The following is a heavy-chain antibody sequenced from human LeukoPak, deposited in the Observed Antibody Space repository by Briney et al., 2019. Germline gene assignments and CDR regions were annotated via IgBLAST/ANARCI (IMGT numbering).Heavy chain of an antibody. V-gene: IGHV1-18*01. D-gene: IGHD1-1*01. CDR1: GYTFTHYV. Sequence: ASVKVSCKTSGYTFTHYVISWVRQAPGQGLEWMGRISPYNGNTKYAQKLQGRVTMTTDTSTSTAYMELRSLRSDDTAVYYCAKNGRGVLSGYYFDYWGQGTLVTVSS. CDR2: ISPYNGNT. J-gene: IGHJ4*02. CDR3: AKNGRGVLSGYYFDY.